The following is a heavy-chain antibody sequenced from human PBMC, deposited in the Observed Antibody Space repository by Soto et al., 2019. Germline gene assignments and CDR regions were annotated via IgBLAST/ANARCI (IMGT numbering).Heavy chain of an antibody. CDR1: GGSISSYY. CDR3: ARLMTDNYYYYYYMDV. D-gene: IGHD2-21*02. J-gene: IGHJ6*03. V-gene: IGHV4-59*08. Sequence: PSETLSLTCTVSGGSISSYYWSWIRQPPGKGLEWIGYIYYSGSTNYNPSLKSRVTISVDTSKNQFSLKLSSVTAADTAVYYCARLMTDNYYYYYYMDVWGKGTTVTVSS. CDR2: IYYSGST.